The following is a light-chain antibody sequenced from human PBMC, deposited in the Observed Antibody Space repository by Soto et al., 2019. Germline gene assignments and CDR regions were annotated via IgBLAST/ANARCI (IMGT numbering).Light chain of an antibody. J-gene: IGKJ5*01. CDR3: QKYNSAPLT. V-gene: IGKV1-27*01. CDR2: AAS. CDR1: QSISSY. Sequence: DIQMTQSSSSFSASVGDRGTITPRASQSISSYLNWYQQKPGKVPELLIYAASTLQSGVPSRFSGSGSGADFTLTISSLQPEDVATYYCQKYNSAPLTFGQGTRLETK.